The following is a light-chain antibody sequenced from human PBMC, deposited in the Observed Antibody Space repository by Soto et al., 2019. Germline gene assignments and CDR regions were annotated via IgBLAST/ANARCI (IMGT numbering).Light chain of an antibody. Sequence: VLTQSPGTLSLSPGERATLSCRASQTVTTDYLSWYQQKPGQAPRPLIYGASSRATGIPDRFSGSGSGTDFTLTISRLEPEDFAVYYCQQYGSSPPITFGQGTRLEIK. CDR1: QTVTTDY. V-gene: IGKV3-20*01. CDR2: GAS. J-gene: IGKJ5*01. CDR3: QQYGSSPPIT.